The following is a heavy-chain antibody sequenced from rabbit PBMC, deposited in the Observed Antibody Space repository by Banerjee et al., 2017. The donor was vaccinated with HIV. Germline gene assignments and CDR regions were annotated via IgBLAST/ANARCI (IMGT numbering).Heavy chain of an antibody. V-gene: IGHV1S45*01. CDR1: GFSFSNKYV. CDR2: INTSSGNT. J-gene: IGHJ4*01. CDR3: ARHGSSSVWGGDL. D-gene: IGHD4-1*01. Sequence: QEQLEESGGGLVKPGASLTLSCKASGFSFSNKYVMCWVRQAPGKGLEWIACINTSSGNTVYASWAKGRFTISKTSSTTVTLQMTSLTAADTATYFCARHGSSSVWGGDLWGPGTLVTVS.